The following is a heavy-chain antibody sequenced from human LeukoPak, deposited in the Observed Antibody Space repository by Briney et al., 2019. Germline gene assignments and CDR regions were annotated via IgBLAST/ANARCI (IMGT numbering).Heavy chain of an antibody. CDR1: GGTFSSYA. D-gene: IGHD6-13*01. Sequence: SVKVSCKASGGTFSSYAISWVRQAPGQGLEWMGGIIPIFGTANYAQKFQGRVTITADESTSTAYMELSSLRSEDTAVYYCARSLYDASSSWYAWGQGTLVTVSS. CDR3: ARSLYDASSSWYA. J-gene: IGHJ5*02. V-gene: IGHV1-69*13. CDR2: IIPIFGTA.